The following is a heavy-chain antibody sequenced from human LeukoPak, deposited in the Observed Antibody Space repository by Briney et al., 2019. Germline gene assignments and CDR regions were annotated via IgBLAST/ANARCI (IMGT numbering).Heavy chain of an antibody. CDR3: ARGLEIQGYQLLHRHDY. V-gene: IGHV4-59*12. J-gene: IGHJ4*02. CDR2: IYYSGST. CDR1: GGSISSYY. Sequence: PSETLSLTCTVSGGSISSYYWSWIRQPPGKGLEWIGYIYYSGSTNYNPSLKSRVTISVDTSKNQFSLKLSSVTAADTAVYYCARGLEIQGYQLLHRHDYWGQGTLVTVSS. D-gene: IGHD2-2*01.